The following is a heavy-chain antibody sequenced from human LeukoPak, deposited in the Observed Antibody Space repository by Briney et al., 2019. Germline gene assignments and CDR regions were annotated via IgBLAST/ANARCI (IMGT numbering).Heavy chain of an antibody. CDR1: GFTFSSYA. CDR2: ISGAGDRT. J-gene: IGHJ4*02. CDR3: AKARIPSGNGYYSD. Sequence: GGSLRLSCAGSGFTFSSYAMSWVRQGPGKGLEWVSDISGAGDRTYYADSVKGRFTISGDNSKDTLYLQMDSLRAEDTAIYYCAKARIPSGNGYYSDWGQGTLVTVSS. V-gene: IGHV3-23*01. D-gene: IGHD3-22*01.